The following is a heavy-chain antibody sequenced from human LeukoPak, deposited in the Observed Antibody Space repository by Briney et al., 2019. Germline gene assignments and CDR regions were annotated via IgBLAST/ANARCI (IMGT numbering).Heavy chain of an antibody. CDR2: ICGSGASA. J-gene: IGHJ4*02. D-gene: IGHD2-2*01. CDR3: AKDQFSRGLFYFDY. V-gene: IGHV3-23*01. Sequence: GGSLRLSCAASEFTFSSYAMSWVRQAPGKGLEWVSHICGSGASANYADSVKGLLTISRDNSKNALYLLVNRLRAEETAVYYCAKDQFSRGLFYFDYWGQGTLVTVS. CDR1: EFTFSSYA.